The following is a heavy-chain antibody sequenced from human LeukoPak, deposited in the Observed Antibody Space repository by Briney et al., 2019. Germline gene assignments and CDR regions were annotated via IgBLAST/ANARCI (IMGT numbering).Heavy chain of an antibody. CDR1: GYTFTSYG. CDR2: ISAYNGNT. J-gene: IGHJ4*02. D-gene: IGHD3-22*01. Sequence: ASVKVSCKASGYTFTSYGISWVRQAPGQGLEWMGWISAYNGNTNYAQKLQGRVTMTTDTSTSTAHMELRSLRSDDTAVYYCARGSHYYDSSGHPREDYWGQGTLVTVSS. CDR3: ARGSHYYDSSGHPREDY. V-gene: IGHV1-18*01.